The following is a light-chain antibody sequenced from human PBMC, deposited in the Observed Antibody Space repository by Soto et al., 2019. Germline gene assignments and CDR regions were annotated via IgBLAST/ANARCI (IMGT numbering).Light chain of an antibody. J-gene: IGKJ5*01. Sequence: DIQMTQAPSSLYASVGDRVTITCRASQSINRSLNWYQQKPGKAPKLLIYAASGLQSGVPSRFSGSGSGTDFTLTISSLQPEDFAAYYCQQSYNTPITFGQGTRLEIK. CDR1: QSINRS. V-gene: IGKV1-39*01. CDR3: QQSYNTPIT. CDR2: AAS.